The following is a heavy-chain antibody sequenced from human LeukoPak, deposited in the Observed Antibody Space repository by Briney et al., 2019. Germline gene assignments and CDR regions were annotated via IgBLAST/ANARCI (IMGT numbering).Heavy chain of an antibody. V-gene: IGHV5-51*01. D-gene: IGHD6-13*01. Sequence: HGESVKISCKGSGYSFTSYWIGWVRQMPGKGLEWMGIIYSGDSDTRYSPSFQGQVTISADKSISTAYLQWSSLKASDTAMYYCARRIAAAGTDYFDYWGQGTLVTVSS. CDR1: GYSFTSYW. CDR3: ARRIAAAGTDYFDY. J-gene: IGHJ4*02. CDR2: IYSGDSDT.